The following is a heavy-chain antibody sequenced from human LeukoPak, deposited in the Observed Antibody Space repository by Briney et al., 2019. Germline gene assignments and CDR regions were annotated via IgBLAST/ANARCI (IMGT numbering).Heavy chain of an antibody. J-gene: IGHJ4*02. D-gene: IGHD4-17*01. V-gene: IGHV3-23*01. CDR3: AKGTMVTTYNWDH. CDR2: ISGSGGNT. Sequence: RSGGSLRLSCAASGSTFSGYAISWVRQAPGKGLEWVSSISGSGGNTYYADSVKGRFTISRDNSKNTLYLQMNSLRAEDTAVYYCAKGTMVTTYNWDHWGQGTLVTVSS. CDR1: GSTFSGYA.